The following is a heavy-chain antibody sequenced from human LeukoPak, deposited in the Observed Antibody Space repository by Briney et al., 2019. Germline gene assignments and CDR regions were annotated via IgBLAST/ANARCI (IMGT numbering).Heavy chain of an antibody. CDR3: ARGPVLEWLLNDYYYYYYGMDV. J-gene: IGHJ6*02. CDR1: GGSISSGGYY. Sequence: PSQTLSLTCTVSGGSISSGGYYWSWIRQHPGKGLEWIGYIYYSGSTYYNPSLKSRVTISVDTSRNQFSLKLSSVTAADTAVYYCARGPVLEWLLNDYYYYYYGMDVWGQGTTVTVSS. D-gene: IGHD3-3*01. V-gene: IGHV4-30-4*08. CDR2: IYYSGST.